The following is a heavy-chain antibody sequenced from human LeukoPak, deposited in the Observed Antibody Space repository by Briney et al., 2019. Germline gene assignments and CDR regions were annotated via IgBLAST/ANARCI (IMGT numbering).Heavy chain of an antibody. J-gene: IGHJ6*02. V-gene: IGHV1-2*02. CDR2: INSKRGNT. CDR3: ARDYSGMDV. CDR1: GYTLTDYW. Sequence: GSVKVSCKASGYTLTDYWMHWVRQAPGQGLEWMGWINSKRGNTDYAQKFQGRVSMTRDTSISTAYMELNRLTSDDTAVYYCARDYSGMDVWGQGTTVTVSS.